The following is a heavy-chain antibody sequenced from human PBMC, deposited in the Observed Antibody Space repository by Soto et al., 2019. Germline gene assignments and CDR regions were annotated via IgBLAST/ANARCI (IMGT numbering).Heavy chain of an antibody. V-gene: IGHV4-61*08. CDR1: GGPFNSGAYS. Sequence: QVLLRESGPGLVKPSETLSLACTVSGGPFNSGAYSWIWIRQPPGKGLEWIGSIYYTGSTNFNPSLVRRVTISMDTSKNQFSLNLKSVTTADTAVYYCARARLTFAYGMDVWGQGATVTVPS. CDR3: ARARLTFAYGMDV. CDR2: IYYTGST. J-gene: IGHJ6*02. D-gene: IGHD3-16*01.